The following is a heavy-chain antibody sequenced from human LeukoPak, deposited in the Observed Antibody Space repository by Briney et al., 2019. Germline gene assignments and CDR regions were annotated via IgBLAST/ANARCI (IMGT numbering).Heavy chain of an antibody. V-gene: IGHV1-69*05. CDR1: GGTFSSYA. D-gene: IGHD2-15*01. CDR2: IIPIFGTA. Sequence: RASVKVSCKASGGTFSSYAISCVRQAPGQGLEWMGRIIPIFGTANYAQKFQGRVTITTDESTSTAYMELSSLRSEGTAVYYCAGKNCSGGSCYSGAFRARSGYYMDVWGKGTTVTVSS. J-gene: IGHJ6*03. CDR3: AGKNCSGGSCYSGAFRARSGYYMDV.